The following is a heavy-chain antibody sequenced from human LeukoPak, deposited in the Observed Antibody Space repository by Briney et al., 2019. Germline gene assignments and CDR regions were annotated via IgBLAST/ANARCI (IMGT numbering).Heavy chain of an antibody. CDR3: ASAVVPAAMGLNWFDP. D-gene: IGHD2-2*01. J-gene: IGHJ5*02. Sequence: SETLSLTCTVSGGSLSSSVYYWGWIRQHPGKGLERIGYIYYSGSTYYNPSLKSRVTISVDTSKNQFSLKLSSVTAADTAVYYCASAVVPAAMGLNWFDPWGQGTLVTVSS. CDR1: GGSLSSSVYY. V-gene: IGHV4-31*03. CDR2: IYYSGST.